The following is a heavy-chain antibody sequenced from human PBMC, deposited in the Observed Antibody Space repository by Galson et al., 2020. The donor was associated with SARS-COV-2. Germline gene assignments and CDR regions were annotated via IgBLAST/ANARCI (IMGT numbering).Heavy chain of an antibody. V-gene: IGHV3-23*01. J-gene: IGHJ4*02. Sequence: GGSLRLSCAASGFTFSSYAMSWVRQAPGTGLEWVSSISGSGASTYYADSVKGRFTISRDNSKNTLYLQMNSLRAEDTAIYYCAKMEGIAVAATPNWGQGTLVTVSS. CDR1: GFTFSSYA. CDR3: AKMEGIAVAATPN. CDR2: ISGSGAST. D-gene: IGHD6-19*01.